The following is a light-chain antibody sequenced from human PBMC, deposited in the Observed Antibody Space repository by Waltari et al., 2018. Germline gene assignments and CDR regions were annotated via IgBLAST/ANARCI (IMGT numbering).Light chain of an antibody. CDR1: QSLVHSDGNTY. V-gene: IGKV2-30*02. Sequence: DVVMTQSPLSLPITPGQPASISCRSSQSLVHSDGNTYLSWYQQKPGQPPRPLIYKVSNRESGVPDRFSGSGAGTDFALKISRVEAEDVGVYYCGQGTHWPTFGQGTKVEIK. CDR3: GQGTHWPT. CDR2: KVS. J-gene: IGKJ1*01.